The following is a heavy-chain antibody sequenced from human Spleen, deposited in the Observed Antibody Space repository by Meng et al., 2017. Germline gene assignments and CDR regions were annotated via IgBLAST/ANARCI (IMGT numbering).Heavy chain of an antibody. V-gene: IGHV4-34*01. CDR2: INHRGNT. Sequence: QVQLPGWGAGCVTPSEPLYLPSFVDGGSFSHYYCSWIRQPPGKGLEWIGEINHRGNTNYNSFLESRVTISVDTSQNSLSLKLSSVTAADSAVYYCARGPTTVAHDFDYWGQGTLVTVSS. CDR3: ARGPTTVAHDFDY. CDR1: GGSFSHYY. D-gene: IGHD4-11*01. J-gene: IGHJ4*02.